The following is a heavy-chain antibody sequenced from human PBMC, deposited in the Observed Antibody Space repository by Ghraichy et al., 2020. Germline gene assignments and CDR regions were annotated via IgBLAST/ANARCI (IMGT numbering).Heavy chain of an antibody. CDR1: GFTFSSYA. D-gene: IGHD3-22*01. Sequence: ESLNISCAASGFTFSSYAMSWVRQAPGKGLEWVSAISGSGGSTYYADSVKGRFTISRDNSKNTLYLQMNSLRAEDTAVYYCAKDRISYYYDSSGFNWFDPWGQGTLVTVSS. CDR3: AKDRISYYYDSSGFNWFDP. J-gene: IGHJ5*02. CDR2: ISGSGGST. V-gene: IGHV3-23*01.